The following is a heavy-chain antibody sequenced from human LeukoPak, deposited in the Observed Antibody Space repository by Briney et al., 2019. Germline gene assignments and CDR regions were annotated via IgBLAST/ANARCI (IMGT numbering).Heavy chain of an antibody. CDR1: GASISPHY. CDR2: VYYNGLT. CDR3: TRERSTVTFDY. V-gene: IGHV4-59*11. D-gene: IGHD4-17*01. Sequence: SETLSLTCTVSGASISPHYWTWTRQAPGRGLEWIGYVYYNGLTSYNASLRSRLILSVDTARNQVSLKLTSVTAADTAVYYCTRERSTVTFDYWGQGTLVTVSS. J-gene: IGHJ4*02.